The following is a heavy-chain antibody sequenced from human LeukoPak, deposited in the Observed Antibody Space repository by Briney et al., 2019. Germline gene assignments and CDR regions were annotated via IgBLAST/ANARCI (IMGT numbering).Heavy chain of an antibody. CDR1: GGSFSGYY. CDR3: ARGRRLMITFGGVIAPGNWFDP. V-gene: IGHV4-34*01. J-gene: IGHJ5*02. Sequence: SETLSLTCAVYGGSFSGYYWSWIRQPPGKGLVWIGEINHSGSTNYNPSLKSRVTISVDTSKNQFSLKLSSVTAADTAVYYCARGRRLMITFGGVIAPGNWFDPWGQGTPVTVSS. D-gene: IGHD3-16*02. CDR2: INHSGST.